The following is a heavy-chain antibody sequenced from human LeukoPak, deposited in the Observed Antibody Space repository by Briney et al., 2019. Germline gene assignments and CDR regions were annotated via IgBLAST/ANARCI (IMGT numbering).Heavy chain of an antibody. D-gene: IGHD1-26*01. CDR1: GGSLTNYY. Sequence: PSETLSLTCTVSGGSLTNYYWSWIRQPPGRGPEFVGYIYYTGSTYYNPSLNSRVTISLNTSKNQFSLTLTSVTAADTAVYYCAESPTYTWELLGWGQGTLVTVSS. V-gene: IGHV4-59*08. CDR3: AESPTYTWELLG. CDR2: IYYTGST. J-gene: IGHJ4*02.